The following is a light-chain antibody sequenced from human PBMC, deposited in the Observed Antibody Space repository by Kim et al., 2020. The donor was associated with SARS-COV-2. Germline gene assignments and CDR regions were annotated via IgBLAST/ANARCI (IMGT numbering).Light chain of an antibody. CDR3: QQVNSYPLT. V-gene: IGKV1-9*01. CDR1: QGITSF. CDR2: GAS. Sequence: ASVGDRVPIPCRASQGITSFLAWYQQKPGKAPKLLIYGASALQSGVSSRFSGSGSGTDFTLTISSLQPEDFATYYCQQVNSYPLTFGGGTKVDIK. J-gene: IGKJ4*01.